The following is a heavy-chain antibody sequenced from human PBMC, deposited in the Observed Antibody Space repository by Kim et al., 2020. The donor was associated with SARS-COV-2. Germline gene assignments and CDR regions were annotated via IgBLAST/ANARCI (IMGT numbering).Heavy chain of an antibody. CDR1: GFTFSSYA. J-gene: IGHJ4*02. D-gene: IGHD5-12*01. V-gene: IGHV3-23*01. CDR3: AKDRGDGYNSGY. CDR2: ISGSGGST. Sequence: GGSLRLSCAASGFTFSSYAMSWVRQAPGKGLEWVSAISGSGGSTYYADSVKGRFTISRDNSKNTLYLQMNSPRAEDTAVYYCAKDRGDGYNSGYWGQGTLVTVSS.